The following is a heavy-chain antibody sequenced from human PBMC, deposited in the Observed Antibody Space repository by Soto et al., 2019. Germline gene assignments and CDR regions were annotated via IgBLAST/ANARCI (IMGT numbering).Heavy chain of an antibody. CDR2: ISSSGSTI. V-gene: IGHV3-48*03. J-gene: IGHJ4*02. CDR3: ARDSDYVWGSYRHPLDY. CDR1: GFTFSSYE. Sequence: GGSLRLSCAASGFTFSSYEMNWVRQAPGKGLEWVSYISSSGSTIYYADSVKGRFTISRDNAKNSLYLQMNSLRAEDTAVYYCARDSDYVWGSYRHPLDYWGQGTLVTVSS. D-gene: IGHD3-16*02.